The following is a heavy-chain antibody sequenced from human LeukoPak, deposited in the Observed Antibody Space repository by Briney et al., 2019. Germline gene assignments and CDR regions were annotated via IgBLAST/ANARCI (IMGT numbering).Heavy chain of an antibody. D-gene: IGHD2-2*01. Sequence: ASVKVSCKASGGTFSNYAISWVRQAPGKGLEWMGRIIHFLGMANYAQKYQGSVTITADKSTSTAYMELSSLRSEDTAVYYCARDEDSDPSIVVVPAAIYYGMDVWGQGTTVTVSS. CDR2: IIHFLGMA. CDR1: GGTFSNYA. V-gene: IGHV1-69*04. J-gene: IGHJ6*02. CDR3: ARDEDSDPSIVVVPAAIYYGMDV.